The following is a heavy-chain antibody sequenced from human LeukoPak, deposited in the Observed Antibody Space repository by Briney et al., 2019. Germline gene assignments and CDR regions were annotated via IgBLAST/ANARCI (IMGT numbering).Heavy chain of an antibody. V-gene: IGHV2-5*01. CDR3: AHRRSYYDSSGYYYVTPPSYYFDY. Sequence: SGPTLVNPTQTLTLTCTFSGFSLRTRGVGVGWIRQPPGKALEWLSLIYWNDDKRYSPSLKSRLTITKDTSKNQVVLTMTNMDPVDTATYYCAHRRSYYDSSGYYYVTPPSYYFDYWGQGTLVTVSS. J-gene: IGHJ4*02. CDR2: IYWNDDK. CDR1: GFSLRTRGVG. D-gene: IGHD3-22*01.